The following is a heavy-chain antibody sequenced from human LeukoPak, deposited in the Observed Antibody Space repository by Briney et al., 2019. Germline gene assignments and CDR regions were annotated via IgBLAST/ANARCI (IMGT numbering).Heavy chain of an antibody. CDR2: ISYDGSNK. D-gene: IGHD3-10*01. Sequence: GGSLRLSCAASGLTFSSYGMHWVRQAPGKGLEWVAVISYDGSNKYYADSVKGRFTISRDNSKNTLYLQMNSLRAEDTAVYYCAKPITMVRGVIILEDAFDIWGHGTMVTVSS. J-gene: IGHJ3*02. V-gene: IGHV3-30*18. CDR1: GLTFSSYG. CDR3: AKPITMVRGVIILEDAFDI.